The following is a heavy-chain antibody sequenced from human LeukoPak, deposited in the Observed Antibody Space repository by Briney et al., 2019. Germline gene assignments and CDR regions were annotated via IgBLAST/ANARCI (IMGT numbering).Heavy chain of an antibody. CDR1: GGSISSYY. CDR3: VRAGYSSGWYLDY. D-gene: IGHD6-19*01. V-gene: IGHV4-59*01. Sequence: SETLSLTCTVSGGSISSYYWSWIRQPPGKGLEWIGYIYYSGSTNYNPSLKSRVTISVDTSKNQFSLKLSSVTAADTAVYYCVRAGYSSGWYLDYWGQGTLVTVSS. J-gene: IGHJ4*02. CDR2: IYYSGST.